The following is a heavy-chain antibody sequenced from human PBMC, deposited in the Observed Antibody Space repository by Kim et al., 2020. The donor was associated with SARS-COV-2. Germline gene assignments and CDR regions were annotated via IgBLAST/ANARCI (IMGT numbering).Heavy chain of an antibody. D-gene: IGHD2-15*01. V-gene: IGHV5-51*01. CDR2: YPGEPDP. J-gene: IGHJ4*02. Sequence: YPGEPDPRYSPSFQGQVTISADKSISTAYLQWSSLKASDTAMYYCARIGDYWGQGTLVTVSS. CDR3: ARIGDY.